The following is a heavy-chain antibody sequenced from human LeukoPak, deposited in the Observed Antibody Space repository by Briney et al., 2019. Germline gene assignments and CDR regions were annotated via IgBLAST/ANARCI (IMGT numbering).Heavy chain of an antibody. V-gene: IGHV1-69*05. CDR2: IIPIFGTA. Sequence: SVKVSCKASGGTFSSYAISWVRQAPGQGLEWMGGIIPIFGTANYAQKFQGRVTITTDESTSTAYMELSSLRSEDTAVYYCARLLRTTVPGTNDPYHYMDVWGKGTTVTVSS. CDR1: GGTFSSYA. CDR3: ARLLRTTVPGTNDPYHYMDV. J-gene: IGHJ6*03. D-gene: IGHD6-19*01.